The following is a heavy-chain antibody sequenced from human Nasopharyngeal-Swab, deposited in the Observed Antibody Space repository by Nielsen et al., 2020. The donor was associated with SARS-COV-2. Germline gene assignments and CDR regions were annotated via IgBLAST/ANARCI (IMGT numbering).Heavy chain of an antibody. CDR3: AREALYYDFWSGSRRGKNYYYGMDV. Sequence: SETLSLTCTVSGGSISSYYWSWIRQPPGKGLEWIGSIYYSGSTYYNPSLKSRVTISVDTSKNQFSLKLSSVTAADTAVYYCAREALYYDFWSGSRRGKNYYYGMDVWGQGTTVTVSS. J-gene: IGHJ6*02. V-gene: IGHV4-39*02. CDR2: IYYSGST. D-gene: IGHD3-3*01. CDR1: GGSISSYY.